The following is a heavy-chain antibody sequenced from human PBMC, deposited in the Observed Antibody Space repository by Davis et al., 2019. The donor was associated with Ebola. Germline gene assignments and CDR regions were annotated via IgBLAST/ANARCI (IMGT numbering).Heavy chain of an antibody. D-gene: IGHD4-17*01. CDR3: ARGAYGDYIVKAFDI. V-gene: IGHV3-20*04. Sequence: GGSLRLSCAASGFTFDDYAMTWVRQVPGKGLEWVSGINWNGGSTGYVDSVKGRFTISRDNSKNTLYLQMNSLRAEDTAIYYCARGAYGDYIVKAFDIWGQGTMVTVSS. CDR1: GFTFDDYA. J-gene: IGHJ3*02. CDR2: INWNGGST.